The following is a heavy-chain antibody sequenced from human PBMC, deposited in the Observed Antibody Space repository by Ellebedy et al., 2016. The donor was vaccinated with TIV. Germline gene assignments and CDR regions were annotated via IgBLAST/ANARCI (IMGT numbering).Heavy chain of an antibody. CDR1: GFTFSTFW. Sequence: GESLKISCAASGFTFSTFWMHWVRQAPGKGLMWVSRIDTAGSTTNYADSVKGRFPISRDNAKKTLYLQMNSLRAEDTAVYYCASSPHSSDSYWGQGTLVTVSS. J-gene: IGHJ4*02. CDR3: ASSPHSSDSY. CDR2: IDTAGSTT. D-gene: IGHD6-19*01. V-gene: IGHV3-74*01.